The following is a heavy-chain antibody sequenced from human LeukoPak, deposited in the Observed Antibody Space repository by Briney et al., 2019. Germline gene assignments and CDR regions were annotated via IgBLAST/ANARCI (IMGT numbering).Heavy chain of an antibody. CDR3: ATGIRGEESY. V-gene: IGHV1-24*01. J-gene: IGHJ4*02. Sequence: ASVNAACQLSGYRLPHLSIQWGRQAPGTGQEWMVGFDPEDGETIYAQKFQGRVTMTEDTSTDTAYMEPSSLRSEDTAVYYCATGIRGEESYGGQGTLVTVSS. D-gene: IGHD5-18*01. CDR2: FDPEDGET. CDR1: GYRLPHLS.